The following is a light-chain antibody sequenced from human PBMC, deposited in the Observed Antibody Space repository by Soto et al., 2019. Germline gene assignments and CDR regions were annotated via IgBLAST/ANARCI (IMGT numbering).Light chain of an antibody. V-gene: IGKV1-5*01. CDR3: QQYGSSQWT. CDR2: DAS. Sequence: DIQMTQSPSILSASVGDRVTITCRASQSISSWLAWYQQKPGKAPKLLIYDASSLESGVPSRFSGSGSGTEFTLTISSLQPDDFAVYYCQQYGSSQWTFGQGTKVDIK. CDR1: QSISSW. J-gene: IGKJ1*01.